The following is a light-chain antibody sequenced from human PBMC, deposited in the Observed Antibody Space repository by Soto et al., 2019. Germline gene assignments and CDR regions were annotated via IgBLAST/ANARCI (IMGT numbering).Light chain of an antibody. CDR3: SSFTITSTIYV. Sequence: QSVLTQPASVSGSPGQSITISCTGTSSDFGNYNLVSWYQQHPGKVPKLILFEVNKRPSGVSGRFSGSKSGNTASLTISGLQAEDEADYYCSSFTITSTIYVFGRGTKVT. CDR2: EVN. V-gene: IGLV2-14*02. J-gene: IGLJ1*01. CDR1: SSDFGNYNL.